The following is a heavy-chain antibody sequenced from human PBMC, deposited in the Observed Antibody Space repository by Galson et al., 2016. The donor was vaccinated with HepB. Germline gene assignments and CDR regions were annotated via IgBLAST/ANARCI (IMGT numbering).Heavy chain of an antibody. Sequence: SLRPSCAATGFTFSSSGMHWVRQAPGRGLEWVAVIWYDGSNKYYADSVKGRFTIARDNSKNTLYLQMNSLRAEDTAVYYCVREGGRGGGSPWGQGALVTVSS. V-gene: IGHV3-33*01. CDR3: VREGGRGGGSP. J-gene: IGHJ5*02. D-gene: IGHD3-16*01. CDR1: GFTFSSSG. CDR2: IWYDGSNK.